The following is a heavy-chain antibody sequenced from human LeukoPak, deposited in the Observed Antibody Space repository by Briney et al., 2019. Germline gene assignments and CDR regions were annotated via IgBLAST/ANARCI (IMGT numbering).Heavy chain of an antibody. J-gene: IGHJ5*01. CDR2: IKGDGSHT. Sequence: PGGSLRLSCAASGFTFSYYWMHWVRQAPGKGLVWVSRIKGDGSHTIYADSVKGRFTISRDNAKNTLYLQMKSLRAEDTAVYYCVRDWDHFDFDSWGLGTLVTVSS. V-gene: IGHV3-74*01. CDR3: VRDWDHFDFDS. D-gene: IGHD3-9*01. CDR1: GFTFSYYW.